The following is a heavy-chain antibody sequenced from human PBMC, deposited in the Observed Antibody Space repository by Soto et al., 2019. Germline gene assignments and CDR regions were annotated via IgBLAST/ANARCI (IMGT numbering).Heavy chain of an antibody. D-gene: IGHD3-10*01. Sequence: QLQLVQSGIEVKNPGSSVKVSCKTSGDTLTSYAISWVRQAHGHGLERLGWVSPYSGNTNYSPKVQGIVTLTADTTTSTAYMELRILTSDDTAVYFCAAGTFLGPWQYWGQGTLVTVSS. CDR1: GDTLTSYA. J-gene: IGHJ4*02. CDR2: VSPYSGNT. CDR3: AAGTFLGPWQY. V-gene: IGHV1-18*01.